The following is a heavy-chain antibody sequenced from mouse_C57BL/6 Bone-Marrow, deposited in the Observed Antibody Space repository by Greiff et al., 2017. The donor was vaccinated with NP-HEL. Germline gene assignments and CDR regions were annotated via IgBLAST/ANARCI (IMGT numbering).Heavy chain of an antibody. CDR3: ARGGWGDYYAMDY. J-gene: IGHJ4*01. CDR1: GYTFTSYW. Sequence: QVQLQQPGTELVKPGASVKLSCKASGYTFTSYWMHWVKQRPGQGLEWIGNINPSNGGTNYNEKFKSKATLTVDKSSSTAYMQLSSLTSEDSAVYFCARGGWGDYYAMDYWGQGTSVTVSS. D-gene: IGHD1-1*02. CDR2: INPSNGGT. V-gene: IGHV1-53*01.